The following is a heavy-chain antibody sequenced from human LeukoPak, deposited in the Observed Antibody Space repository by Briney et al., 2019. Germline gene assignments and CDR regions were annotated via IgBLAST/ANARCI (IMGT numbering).Heavy chain of an antibody. Sequence: GASVKVSCKASGYTFTSYGVSWVRQAPGQGLEWMGWINAYNGNTNYAQKLQGRVTMTTDTSTSTAYMELRSLKSDDTAVYFCARDQYYGMDVWGKGTTVTVSS. CDR1: GYTFTSYG. CDR2: INAYNGNT. CDR3: ARDQYYGMDV. V-gene: IGHV1-18*04. J-gene: IGHJ6*04.